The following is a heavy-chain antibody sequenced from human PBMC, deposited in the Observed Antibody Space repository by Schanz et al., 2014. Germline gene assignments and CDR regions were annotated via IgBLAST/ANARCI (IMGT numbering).Heavy chain of an antibody. CDR3: ARDGGKDGYNLAFDV. D-gene: IGHD5-12*01. V-gene: IGHV3-33*01. Sequence: QVQLVESRGDVVQPGRSLRLSCAASGFTFSSYGMHWVRQVPGKGLEWVAVVCYDGSKKYYADSVKGRFTTSRDNSKNMVFLQMDSLRVEDTAIYYCARDGGKDGYNLAFDVGGQGTLVTVSS. CDR1: GFTFSSYG. CDR2: VCYDGSKK. J-gene: IGHJ3*01.